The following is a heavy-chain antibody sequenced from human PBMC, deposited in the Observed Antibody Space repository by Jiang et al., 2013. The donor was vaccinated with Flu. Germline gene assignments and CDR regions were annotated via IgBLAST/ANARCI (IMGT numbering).Heavy chain of an antibody. CDR3: ARREYDNSGYRFDP. Sequence: GPGLVKPSETLSLTCSVSGGSISSYYWSWIRQAPGKGLEWIGYIYYSGITKYNSSLKSRVTMSVDTSKNQFSLKLSSVTAADTAVYYCARREYDNSGYRFDPWGQGTLVTVSS. V-gene: IGHV4-59*08. J-gene: IGHJ5*02. CDR2: IYYSGIT. CDR1: GGSISSYY. D-gene: IGHD3-22*01.